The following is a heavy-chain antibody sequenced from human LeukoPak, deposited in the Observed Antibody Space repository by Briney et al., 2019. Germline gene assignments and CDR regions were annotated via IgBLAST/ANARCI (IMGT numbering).Heavy chain of an antibody. CDR2: ISAYNGNT. CDR1: GYTFTSYG. D-gene: IGHD2-2*01. J-gene: IGHJ4*02. V-gene: IGHV1-18*01. Sequence: ASVKVSCKASGYTFTSYGISWVRQAPGQGLEWMGWISAYNGNTNYAQKLQGRVTMTTDTSTSTAYMELRSLRSDDTAVYYCARGHLPIIYCSSTSCEFDYWGQGTLVTVSS. CDR3: ARGHLPIIYCSSTSCEFDY.